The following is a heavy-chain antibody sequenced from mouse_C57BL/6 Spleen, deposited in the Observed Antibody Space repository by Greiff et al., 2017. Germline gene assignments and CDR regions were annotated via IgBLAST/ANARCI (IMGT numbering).Heavy chain of an antibody. Sequence: EVKLMESGGGLVKPGGSLKLSCAASGFTFSSYAMSWVRQTPEKRLEWVATISDGGSYTYYPDNVKGRFTISRDNAKNNLYLQMSHLKSEDTAMYYCARDNYDYDFYWYFDVWGTGTTVTVSS. V-gene: IGHV5-4*01. CDR3: ARDNYDYDFYWYFDV. CDR2: ISDGGSYT. J-gene: IGHJ1*03. D-gene: IGHD2-4*01. CDR1: GFTFSSYA.